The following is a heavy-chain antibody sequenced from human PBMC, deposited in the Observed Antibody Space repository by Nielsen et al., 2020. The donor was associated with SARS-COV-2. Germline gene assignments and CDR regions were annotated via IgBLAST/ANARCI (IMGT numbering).Heavy chain of an antibody. CDR1: GGTFSSYA. V-gene: IGHV1-69*13. CDR2: IIPIFGTA. J-gene: IGHJ6*02. Sequence: SVQVSCKASGGTFSSYAISWVRQAPGQGLEWMGGIIPIFGTANYAQKFQGRVTITADESTSTAYMELSSLRSEDTAVYYCARDRRYSSDPYGMDVWGQGTTVTVSS. D-gene: IGHD6-19*01. CDR3: ARDRRYSSDPYGMDV.